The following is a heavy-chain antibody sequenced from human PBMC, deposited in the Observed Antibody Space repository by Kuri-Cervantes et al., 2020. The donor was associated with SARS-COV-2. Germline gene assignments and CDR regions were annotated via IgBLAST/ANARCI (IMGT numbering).Heavy chain of an antibody. J-gene: IGHJ3*02. V-gene: IGHV3-21*01. D-gene: IGHD6-13*01. Sequence: GESLKISCAASGFTFSSYSINWVRQAPGKGLEWVSSISSSTNYIYYEDSVKGRFTISRDNAKNSLYLQMNSLRAEDTAIYYCARDRSSNWFSTRVAFDIWGQGTMVTVSS. CDR1: GFTFSSYS. CDR3: ARDRSSNWFSTRVAFDI. CDR2: ISSSTNYI.